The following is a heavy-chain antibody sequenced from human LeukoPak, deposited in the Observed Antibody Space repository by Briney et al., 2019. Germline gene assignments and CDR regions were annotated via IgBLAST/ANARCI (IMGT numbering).Heavy chain of an antibody. CDR3: AKRGVVIRVILVGFHKEAYYFDS. V-gene: IGHV3-23*01. Sequence: GGSLRLSCAVSGITLNNYGMSWVRQAPGKGLEWVAGISDSGGRTNYADSVRGRFTISRDNPKNTLYLQMNSLRAEDTAVYFCAKRGVVIRVILVGFHKEAYYFDSWGQGALVTVSS. CDR1: GITLNNYG. J-gene: IGHJ4*02. CDR2: ISDSGGRT. D-gene: IGHD3-22*01.